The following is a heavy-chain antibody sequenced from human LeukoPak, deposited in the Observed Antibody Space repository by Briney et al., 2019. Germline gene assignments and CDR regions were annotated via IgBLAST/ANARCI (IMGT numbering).Heavy chain of an antibody. D-gene: IGHD2-15*01. V-gene: IGHV3-23*01. Sequence: GGSLRLSCAASGFTFSTFAMTWVRQAPGKGLEWVSLISGSGGIIYYADSVNGRFTNSRDNSKNTLYLQMHSLRAEDTAVYYCAARPGEVAVPFDYWGQGTLVTVSS. J-gene: IGHJ4*02. CDR3: AARPGEVAVPFDY. CDR2: ISGSGGII. CDR1: GFTFSTFA.